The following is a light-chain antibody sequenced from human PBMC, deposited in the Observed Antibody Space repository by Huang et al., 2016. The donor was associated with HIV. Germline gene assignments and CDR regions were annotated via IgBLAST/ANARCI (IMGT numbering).Light chain of an antibody. CDR3: MQGLHAPPT. J-gene: IGKJ2*01. CDR2: MSS. Sequence: EIVVTQSPLSLPVTPGQPASISCKSSQNLSHSDGHNLLDWYLQKPGQSPQLLLFMSSNRAPGVSDRFSGSGSGTDFTLEISRVEAGDVGVYYCMQGLHAPPTFGQGTKLEI. V-gene: IGKV2-28*01. CDR1: QNLSHSDGHNL.